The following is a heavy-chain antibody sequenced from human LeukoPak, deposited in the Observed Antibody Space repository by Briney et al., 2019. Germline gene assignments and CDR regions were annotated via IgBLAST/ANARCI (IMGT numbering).Heavy chain of an antibody. CDR2: ISYDGSNK. D-gene: IGHD5-24*01. J-gene: IGHJ3*02. V-gene: IGHV3-30*18. CDR3: AKDPRDGYNSDAFDI. Sequence: PGRSLRLSCAASGFTFSSYGMHWVRQAPGKGLEWVAVISYDGSNKYYADSVKGRFTISRDNSKNTLYLQMNSLRAEDTAVYYCAKDPRDGYNSDAFDIWGQGTMVTVSS. CDR1: GFTFSSYG.